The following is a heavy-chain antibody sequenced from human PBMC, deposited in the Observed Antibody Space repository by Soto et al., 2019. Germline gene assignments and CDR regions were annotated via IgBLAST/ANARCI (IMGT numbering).Heavy chain of an antibody. CDR3: AKSLYYYDSSPLDH. Sequence: LRLSCAAAGFDFEDYAMHWVRQVPGKGLEWVSLTNSDGTDSYYTDSVKGRFTISRDNGKSSLYLQMDRLRPEDTALYFCAKSLYYYDSSPLDHWGQGTLVTVSS. CDR2: TNSDGTDS. J-gene: IGHJ4*02. CDR1: GFDFEDYA. D-gene: IGHD3-22*01. V-gene: IGHV3-43D*04.